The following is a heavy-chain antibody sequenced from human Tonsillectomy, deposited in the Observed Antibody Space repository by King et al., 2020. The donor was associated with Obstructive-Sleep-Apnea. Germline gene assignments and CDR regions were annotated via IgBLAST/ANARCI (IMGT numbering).Heavy chain of an antibody. Sequence: QLQESGPGLVKPSETLSLTCTVSGGSISSYYWSWIRQPPGKGLEWIGYIYYSGSTNYNPSLKSRVTISVDTSKNQFSLKLSSVTAADTAVYYCARGVEMATIVGYYYYGMDVWGQGTTVTVSS. D-gene: IGHD5-24*01. CDR3: ARGVEMATIVGYYYYGMDV. V-gene: IGHV4-59*01. J-gene: IGHJ6*02. CDR2: IYYSGST. CDR1: GGSISSYY.